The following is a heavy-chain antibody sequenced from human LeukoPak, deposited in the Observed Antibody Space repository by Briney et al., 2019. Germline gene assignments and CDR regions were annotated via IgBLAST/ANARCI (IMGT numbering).Heavy chain of an antibody. CDR2: IYYSGST. Sequence: PSETLSLTCTVSGGSISSYYWSWIRQPPGKGLEWIGYIYYSGSTNYNPSLKSRVTISVDTSKNQFSLKLSSVTAADTAVYYCARGVRGDYVWGSYRPTPNWFDPWGQGTLVTVSS. V-gene: IGHV4-59*12. CDR3: ARGVRGDYVWGSYRPTPNWFDP. D-gene: IGHD3-16*02. J-gene: IGHJ5*02. CDR1: GGSISSYY.